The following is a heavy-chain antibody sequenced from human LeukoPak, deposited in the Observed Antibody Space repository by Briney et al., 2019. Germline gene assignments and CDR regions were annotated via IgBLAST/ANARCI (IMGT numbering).Heavy chain of an antibody. CDR3: AREGGGQLLYGDAFDI. CDR2: INPSGGST. CDR1: GYTFTSYY. D-gene: IGHD2-2*02. Sequence: ASVKVSCKASGYTFTSYYMHWVRQAPGQGLEWMGIINPSGGSTSYAQKFQGRVTMTRDTSTSTVYMELSSLRSEDTAVYYCAREGGGQLLYGDAFDIWGQGTMVTVSS. V-gene: IGHV1-46*01. J-gene: IGHJ3*02.